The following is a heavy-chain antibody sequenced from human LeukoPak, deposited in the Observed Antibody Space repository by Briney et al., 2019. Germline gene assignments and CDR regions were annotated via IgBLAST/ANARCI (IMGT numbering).Heavy chain of an antibody. J-gene: IGHJ4*02. CDR2: IRHDGSYQ. Sequence: GGSLRLSCAAFGFTFSNGMHWVRQTPGKGLEWVAFIRHDGSYQQYADSVKGRFTVSRDNSKDMVYQQMNSLRTEDTAVYYCAKNRDSSDYPRDFDFWGQGTLVTVSS. D-gene: IGHD3-22*01. CDR3: AKNRDSSDYPRDFDF. CDR1: GFTFSNG. V-gene: IGHV3-30*02.